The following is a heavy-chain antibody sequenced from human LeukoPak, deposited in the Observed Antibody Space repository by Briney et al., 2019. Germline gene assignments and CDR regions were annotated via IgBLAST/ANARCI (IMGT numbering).Heavy chain of an antibody. D-gene: IGHD2-2*02. CDR1: GGSISPYY. Sequence: PSETLSLTCTVSGGSISPYYWSWIRQPAGKGLEWIGRVFTSGNTNYNSSLKSRVTMSVDTSKNKFSLKLISVTAADTAVYYCARSRCYNCAFDVWGQGTMVTVSS. CDR2: VFTSGNT. V-gene: IGHV4-4*07. J-gene: IGHJ3*01. CDR3: ARSRCYNCAFDV.